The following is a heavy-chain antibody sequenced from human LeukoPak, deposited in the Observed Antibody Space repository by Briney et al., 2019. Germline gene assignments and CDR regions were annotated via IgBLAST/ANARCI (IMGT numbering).Heavy chain of an antibody. V-gene: IGHV3-21*04. CDR1: GFTFSSYW. Sequence: GGSLRLSCAASGFTFSSYWMHWVRQAPGKGLEWVSSISSSSSYIYDADSVKGRFTISRDNAKNSLYLQMNSLRAEDTAVYYCAGNKDWGQGTLVTVSS. CDR3: AGNKD. J-gene: IGHJ4*01. D-gene: IGHD1-14*01. CDR2: ISSSSSYI.